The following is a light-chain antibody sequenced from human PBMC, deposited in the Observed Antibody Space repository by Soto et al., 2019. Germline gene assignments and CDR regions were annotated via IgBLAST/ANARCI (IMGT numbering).Light chain of an antibody. CDR1: SSDVGGYNY. V-gene: IGLV2-11*01. J-gene: IGLJ2*01. CDR2: DVS. CDR3: CSYAGTYTLV. Sequence: QSVLTQPRSVSGSPGQSVTISCTATSSDVGGYNYVSWYQQHPGNAPKLIIYDVSKRPSGVPDRFSGSKSGNTASLTIAGLQAEDDAEYYCCSYAGTYTLVFGGGTKLTVL.